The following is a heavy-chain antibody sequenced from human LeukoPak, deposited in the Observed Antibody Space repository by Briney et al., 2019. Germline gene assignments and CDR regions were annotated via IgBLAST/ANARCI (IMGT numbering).Heavy chain of an antibody. CDR1: GYTFTGYY. D-gene: IGHD6-6*01. J-gene: IGHJ4*02. CDR3: ARKEYSSSSDPFDY. CDR2: INPNSGGT. V-gene: IGHV1-2*02. Sequence: GASVKVSCKASGYTFTGYYMHCVRQAPGQGLGWMGWINPNSGGTNYAQEFQGRVTMTRDTSISTAYMELSRLRSDDTAVYYCARKEYSSSSDPFDYWGQGTLVTVSS.